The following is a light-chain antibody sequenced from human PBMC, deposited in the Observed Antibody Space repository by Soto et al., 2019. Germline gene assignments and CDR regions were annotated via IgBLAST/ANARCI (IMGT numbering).Light chain of an antibody. CDR2: GAS. CDR1: QSVSNN. V-gene: IGKV3D-15*01. J-gene: IGKJ1*01. CDR3: HQYNNWPSWT. Sequence: EIGLTQSPGTLSLSPGERATLSCRASQSVSNNYLAWYQQKPGQAPRLLIYGASNRATGIPDRFSGSGSGTEFTLTISSLQPEDFAVYYCHQYNNWPSWTFGQGTKVDIK.